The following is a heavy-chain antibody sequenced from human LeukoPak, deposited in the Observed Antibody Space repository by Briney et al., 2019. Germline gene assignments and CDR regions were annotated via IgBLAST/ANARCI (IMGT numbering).Heavy chain of an antibody. CDR3: ASRNDILTGYVFDF. CDR1: GGSVSSSIYY. D-gene: IGHD3-9*01. V-gene: IGHV4-39*01. J-gene: IGHJ4*02. Sequence: SETLSLTCTVSGGSVSSSIYYWGRIRQPPGKGLEWIGSIYYSGSTSYNPSLKSRVTISVDTSKNQFSLKLTSMTAADTAVYYCASRNDILTGYVFDFWGQGTLVTVSS. CDR2: IYYSGST.